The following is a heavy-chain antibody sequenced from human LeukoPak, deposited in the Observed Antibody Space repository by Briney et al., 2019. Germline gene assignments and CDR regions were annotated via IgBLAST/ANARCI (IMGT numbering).Heavy chain of an antibody. CDR1: GFTFDDYA. CDR3: AKDQYEASIAAAGTWAFDI. CDR2: ISWNSGSI. Sequence: PGGSLRLSCAASGFTFDDYAMHWVRQAPGKGLEWVSGISWNSGSIGYADSVKGRFTISRDNAKNSLYLQINSLRAEDTALYYCAKDQYEASIAAAGTWAFDIWGQGTMVTVSS. D-gene: IGHD6-13*01. V-gene: IGHV3-9*01. J-gene: IGHJ3*02.